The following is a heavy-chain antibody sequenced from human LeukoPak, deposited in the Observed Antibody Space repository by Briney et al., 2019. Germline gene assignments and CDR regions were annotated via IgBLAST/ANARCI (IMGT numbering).Heavy chain of an antibody. D-gene: IGHD5-12*01. J-gene: IGHJ4*02. V-gene: IGHV3-72*01. CDR3: ARVLGYSGYDLAY. Sequence: GGSLRLSCAASGFTFSDHYMDWVRQAPGKGLESVGRTRNKANSYTTEYAASVKGRFTISRDDSKNSLYLQMNSLKTEDTAVYYCARVLGYSGYDLAYWGQGTLVTVSS. CDR1: GFTFSDHY. CDR2: TRNKANSYTT.